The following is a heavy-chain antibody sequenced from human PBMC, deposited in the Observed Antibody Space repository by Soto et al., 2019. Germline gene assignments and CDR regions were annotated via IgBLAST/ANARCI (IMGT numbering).Heavy chain of an antibody. J-gene: IGHJ6*02. CDR1: GFTFSSYG. Sequence: GGSLTLSCAASGFTFSSYGMHWVRQAPGKGLEWVALISYDGGNKYYADSVKGRFSISRDNPKNTLYLQMNILRAEDTAMYYCAKPVGYCTSASCSRDYYYYYGMDVWGLGTTVTVSS. CDR3: AKPVGYCTSASCSRDYYYYYGMDV. CDR2: ISYDGGNK. D-gene: IGHD2-2*01. V-gene: IGHV3-30*18.